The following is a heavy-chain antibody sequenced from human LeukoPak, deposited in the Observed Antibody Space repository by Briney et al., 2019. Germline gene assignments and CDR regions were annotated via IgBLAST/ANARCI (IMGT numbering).Heavy chain of an antibody. V-gene: IGHV3-9*01. J-gene: IGHJ4*02. Sequence: GGSLRLPYAASGLTYEEYPKLWAPHAPGKAREGVSGLSWNSGSIGYADSVKGRFTISRDNAKNSLYLQMNSLRAEDTALYYCAKDIGPIAVAGTGSTLFYWGQGTLVTVSS. CDR3: AKDIGPIAVAGTGSTLFY. CDR1: GLTYEEYP. CDR2: LSWNSGSI. D-gene: IGHD6-19*01.